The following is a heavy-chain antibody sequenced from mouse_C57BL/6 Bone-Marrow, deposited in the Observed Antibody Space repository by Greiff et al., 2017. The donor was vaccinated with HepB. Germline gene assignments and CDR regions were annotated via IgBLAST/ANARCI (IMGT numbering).Heavy chain of an antibody. D-gene: IGHD2-14*01. CDR3: ARGYEGAFAY. CDR1: GYAFSSSW. CDR2: IYPGDGDT. J-gene: IGHJ3*01. V-gene: IGHV1-82*01. Sequence: VKLMESGPELVKPGASVKISCKASGYAFSSSWMNWVKQRPGKGLEWIGRIYPGDGDTNYNGKFKGKATLTADKSSSTAYMQLSSLTSEDSAVYFCARGYEGAFAYWGQRTLVTVSA.